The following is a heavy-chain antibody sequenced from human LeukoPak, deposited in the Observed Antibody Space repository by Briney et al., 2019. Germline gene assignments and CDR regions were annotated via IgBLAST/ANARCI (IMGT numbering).Heavy chain of an antibody. V-gene: IGHV4-59*08. CDR1: GGSITTHW. J-gene: IGHJ5*02. Sequence: SETLSLTYTVSGGSITTHWWSWIRQPPGKGLEWIAYMFYTGSTNYNPSLKSRVTMSVDPSKNQLSLKLSSVTAADTAVYYCARMGSSGYYYYNWFDPWGEGTVVTVSS. CDR3: ARMGSSGYYYYNWFDP. CDR2: MFYTGST. D-gene: IGHD3-22*01.